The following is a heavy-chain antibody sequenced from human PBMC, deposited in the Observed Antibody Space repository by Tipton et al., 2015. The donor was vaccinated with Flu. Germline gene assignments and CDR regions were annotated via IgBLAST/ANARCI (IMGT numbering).Heavy chain of an antibody. CDR3: ARGSGYSSAFE. CDR2: FYDGGST. CDR1: GGSISGSSSY. Sequence: TLSLTCSVSGGSISGSSSYWGWIRQPPGKGLEWIGSFYDGGSTYYNASLKSRVTISVDTSNNQFSLKLSFVTAADTAVYFCARGSGYSSAFEWGQGTKVTVSS. J-gene: IGHJ3*01. D-gene: IGHD6-19*01. V-gene: IGHV4-39*07.